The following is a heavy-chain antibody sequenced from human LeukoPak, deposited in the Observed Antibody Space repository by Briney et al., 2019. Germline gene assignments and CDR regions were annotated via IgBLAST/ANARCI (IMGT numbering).Heavy chain of an antibody. J-gene: IGHJ2*01. V-gene: IGHV4-39*01. CDR3: ARGNPGRLVEWLVRTKWYLDL. CDR2: IYYSGST. D-gene: IGHD6-19*01. Sequence: SETLSLTCTVSGGSISSSSYYWGWIRQPPGKGLEWIGSIYYSGSTYYNPSLKSRVTISVDTSKNQFSLKLSSVTAADTAVYYCARGNPGRLVEWLVRTKWYLDLWGRGTLVTVSS. CDR1: GGSISSSSYY.